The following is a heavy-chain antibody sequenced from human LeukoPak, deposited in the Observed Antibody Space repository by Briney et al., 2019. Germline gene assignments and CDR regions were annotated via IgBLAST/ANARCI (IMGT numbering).Heavy chain of an antibody. J-gene: IGHJ4*02. Sequence: GGSLRLSCAASGFTFSSYGMHWVRQAPGKGLEWVAVIWYDGSNKYYADSVKGRFTISRDNSKNTLYLQMNSLRAEDTAVYYCARGNPQYHDFWSGTFDYWGQGTLVTVSS. CDR1: GFTFSSYG. CDR3: ARGNPQYHDFWSGTFDY. V-gene: IGHV3-33*01. D-gene: IGHD3-3*01. CDR2: IWYDGSNK.